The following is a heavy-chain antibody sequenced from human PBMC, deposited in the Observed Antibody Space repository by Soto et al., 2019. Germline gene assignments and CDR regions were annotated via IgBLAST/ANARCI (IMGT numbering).Heavy chain of an antibody. J-gene: IGHJ4*02. CDR3: AKGDYNTFLDY. CDR1: GFTFSDYG. D-gene: IGHD4-4*01. Sequence: QVQLVESGGGVVQPGRSLRLSCAASGFTFSDYGMHWVRQAPGKGLEWVAVILHDGSYKYYGDSVKGRFTISRDTSKNTLYLQMNSVRGDDTAVYYCAKGDYNTFLDYWGQGTLVTVAS. CDR2: ILHDGSYK. V-gene: IGHV3-30*18.